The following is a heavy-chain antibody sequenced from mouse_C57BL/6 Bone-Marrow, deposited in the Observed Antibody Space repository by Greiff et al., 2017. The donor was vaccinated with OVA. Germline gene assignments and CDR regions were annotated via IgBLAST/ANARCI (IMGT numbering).Heavy chain of an antibody. J-gene: IGHJ3*01. CDR3: ARRGYYGNFY. CDR1: GFTFSSYG. D-gene: IGHD2-1*01. V-gene: IGHV5-6*02. Sequence: EVMLVESGGDLVKPGGSLKLSCAASGFTFSSYGMSWVRQTPDKRLEWVATISSGGSYTYYPDSVKGRFTISRDNAKNTLYLQMSSLKSEDTAMYYCARRGYYGNFYWGQGTLVTVSA. CDR2: ISSGGSYT.